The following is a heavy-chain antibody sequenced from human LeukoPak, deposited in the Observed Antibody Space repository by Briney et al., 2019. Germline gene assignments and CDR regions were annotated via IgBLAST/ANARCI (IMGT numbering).Heavy chain of an antibody. CDR3: AREGGSGSYWNWFDP. Sequence: SETLSLTCTVSGGSISSCYWNWIRQPAGKGLEWIGRIFSRGSTNYNPSLKSRVTMSVDTSKNQFSLKLSSVTAADTAVYYCAREGGSGSYWNWFDPWGQGTLVTVSS. V-gene: IGHV4-4*07. CDR1: GGSISSCY. D-gene: IGHD3-10*01. CDR2: IFSRGST. J-gene: IGHJ5*02.